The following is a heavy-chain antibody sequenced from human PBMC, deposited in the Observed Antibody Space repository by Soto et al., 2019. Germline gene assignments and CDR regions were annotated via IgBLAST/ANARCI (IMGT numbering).Heavy chain of an antibody. D-gene: IGHD6-13*01. J-gene: IGHJ6*02. Sequence: QVQLVESGGGVVQSGRSLRLSCAASGFTFSSYGIHWVRQAPGKGLEWVAVISNDGSNKYYADSVKGRFTISRDNSKNTLYLQMNSLRVEDTAVYYCAKGAGSSWYYGMDVWGQGTTVTVSS. CDR1: GFTFSSYG. V-gene: IGHV3-30*18. CDR2: ISNDGSNK. CDR3: AKGAGSSWYYGMDV.